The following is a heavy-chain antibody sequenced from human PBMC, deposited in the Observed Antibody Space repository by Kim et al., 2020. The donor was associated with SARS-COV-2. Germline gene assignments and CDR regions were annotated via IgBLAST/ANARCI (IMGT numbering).Heavy chain of an antibody. D-gene: IGHD5-12*01. V-gene: IGHV4-39*07. CDR1: GGSISSSGYY. CDR3: ASSGYDGEPFYY. Sequence: SETLSLTCTVSGGSISSSGYYWGWIRQPPGKGLEWIGSIYYSGSTYYNPSLKSRVTISVDTSKNQFSLKLSSVTAADTAVYYCASSGYDGEPFYYYGQGTLGTASS. CDR2: IYYSGST. J-gene: IGHJ4*02.